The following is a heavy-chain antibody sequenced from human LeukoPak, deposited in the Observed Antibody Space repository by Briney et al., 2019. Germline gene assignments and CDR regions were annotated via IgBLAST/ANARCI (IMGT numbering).Heavy chain of an antibody. CDR2: ISSSSSTI. CDR3: ARGPTYYYDSSGYYSV. Sequence: GGSLRLSCAASGFTFSSYSMNWVRQAPGKGLEWVSSISSSSSTIYYADSVKGRFTISRDNAKNSLYLQMNSLRDEDTAVYYCARGPTYYYDSSGYYSVWGQGTLDTVSS. CDR1: GFTFSSYS. D-gene: IGHD3-22*01. V-gene: IGHV3-48*02. J-gene: IGHJ4*02.